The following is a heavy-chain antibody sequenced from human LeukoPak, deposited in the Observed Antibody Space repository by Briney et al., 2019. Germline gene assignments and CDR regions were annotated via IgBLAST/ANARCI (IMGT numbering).Heavy chain of an antibody. D-gene: IGHD3-10*01. CDR2: IGGSGTRT. CDR1: GFSFINYA. CDR3: AKDRGSTWFGGFDY. V-gene: IGHV3-23*01. J-gene: IGHJ4*02. Sequence: GGSLRLSCAASGFSFINYAMSWVRQAPGKGLEWVSAIGGSGTRTYNADSVKGRFTISRDNSKNTLYLQMNGLRAEDTAVYYCAKDRGSTWFGGFDYWGQGTLVTVSS.